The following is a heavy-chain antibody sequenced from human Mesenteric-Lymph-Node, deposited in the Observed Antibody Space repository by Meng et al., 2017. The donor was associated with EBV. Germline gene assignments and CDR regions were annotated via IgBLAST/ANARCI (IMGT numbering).Heavy chain of an antibody. Sequence: QAQLQESGPGLVKPSQTLSLTCGVSGDSISGGGYYWSWIRQPPGKGLEWIGYISYSGNTYYNTSLKSRLTISLDTSKNQFSLKLKSVTAADTAVYYCARALYSGYDYFDWGQGTLVTVSS. D-gene: IGHD5-12*01. V-gene: IGHV4-30-4*01. CDR1: GDSISGGGYY. CDR2: ISYSGNT. CDR3: ARALYSGYDYFD. J-gene: IGHJ1*01.